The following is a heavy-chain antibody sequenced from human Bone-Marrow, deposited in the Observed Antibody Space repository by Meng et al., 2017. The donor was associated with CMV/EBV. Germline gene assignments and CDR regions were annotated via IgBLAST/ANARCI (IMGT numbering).Heavy chain of an antibody. CDR2: INTNSGGT. CDR1: GYTFTGYY. J-gene: IGHJ3*02. V-gene: IGHV1-2*02. Sequence: ASVKVSCKASGYTFTGYYMHWVRQAPGQGLEWMGWINTNSGGTNYAQKFQGRVTMTRDTSISTAYMELSRLRSDDTAVYYCARFIAAAQNAFDICGQGTMVTVPS. D-gene: IGHD6-13*01. CDR3: ARFIAAAQNAFDI.